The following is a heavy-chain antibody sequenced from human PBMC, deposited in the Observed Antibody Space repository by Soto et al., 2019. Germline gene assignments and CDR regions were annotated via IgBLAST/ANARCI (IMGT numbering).Heavy chain of an antibody. CDR3: ATDILDF. J-gene: IGHJ4*02. CDR1: GFMFSSYW. Sequence: EVQLVESGGGLVQPGGSLRPSCAATGFMFSSYWMTWVRQAPGKGLEWVANINQDGSERNYVDSVEGRFTISRDNAKNSVFLQMNSLRAEDTAKYYCATDILDFWGQGTLVTVSS. V-gene: IGHV3-7*05. CDR2: INQDGSER.